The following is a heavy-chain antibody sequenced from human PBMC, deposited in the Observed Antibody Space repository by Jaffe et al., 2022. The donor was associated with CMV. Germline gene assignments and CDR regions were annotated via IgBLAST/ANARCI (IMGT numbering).Heavy chain of an antibody. J-gene: IGHJ3*02. D-gene: IGHD3-9*01. Sequence: EVQLVESGGGSVQPGGSLRLSCAASGFRFNDYSMNWVRQAPGKGLEWVSYIWRNGNAKRYADSVKGRFTISRDNGKNSLYLEMSSLRDEDTAVYYCVRDHDWAFDMWGQGTMVTVSS. CDR1: GFRFNDYS. V-gene: IGHV3-48*02. CDR2: IWRNGNAK. CDR3: VRDHDWAFDM.